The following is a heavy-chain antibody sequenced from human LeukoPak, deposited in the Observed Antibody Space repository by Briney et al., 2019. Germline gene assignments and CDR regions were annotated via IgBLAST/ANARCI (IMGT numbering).Heavy chain of an antibody. D-gene: IGHD2-2*01. CDR3: AKSLVVVPAATPLPFDY. Sequence: GGSLRLSCAASGFSFSSYPMHWVRQAPGKGLEWVALISYNGITEYYADSVKGRFTISRDNSKNTLYLQMNSLRAEDTAVYYCAKSLVVVPAATPLPFDYWGQGTLVTVSS. CDR1: GFSFSSYP. CDR2: ISYNGITE. V-gene: IGHV3-30*04. J-gene: IGHJ4*02.